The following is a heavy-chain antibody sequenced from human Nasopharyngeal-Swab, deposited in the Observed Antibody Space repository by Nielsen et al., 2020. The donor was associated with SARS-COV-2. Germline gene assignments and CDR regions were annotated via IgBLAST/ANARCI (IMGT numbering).Heavy chain of an antibody. CDR2: IYHIGST. J-gene: IGHJ6*02. CDR1: GGSISSSNW. CDR3: ARTYIVVVPAAMGNYYYGMDV. V-gene: IGHV4-4*02. Sequence: SETLSLTCAVSGGSISSSNWWSWVRQPPGKGLEWIWDIYHIGSTNYNPSLKSRVTISVDKSKNQFSLKLSSVTAADTAVYYCARTYIVVVPAAMGNYYYGMDVWGQGTTVTVSS. D-gene: IGHD2-2*01.